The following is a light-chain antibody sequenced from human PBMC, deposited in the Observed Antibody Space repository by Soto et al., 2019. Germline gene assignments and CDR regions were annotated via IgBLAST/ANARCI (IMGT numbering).Light chain of an antibody. CDR1: QSISNY. J-gene: IGKJ4*01. CDR2: AAS. CDR3: QQSYSTPLT. Sequence: DIQMTQSPSSLSASVGDRVTITCRASQSISNYLNWYQQNPGKAPQLLIYAASSLQSGVPSRFSGSGTGTEFTLIISSLQPEDVGNYFCQQSYSTPLTFGGGTKVQI. V-gene: IGKV1-39*01.